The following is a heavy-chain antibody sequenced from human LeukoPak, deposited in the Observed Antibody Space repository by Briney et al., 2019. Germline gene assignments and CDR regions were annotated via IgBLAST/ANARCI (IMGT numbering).Heavy chain of an antibody. CDR2: IYYSGST. J-gene: IGHJ4*02. D-gene: IGHD3-10*01. V-gene: IGHV4-39*07. Sequence: PSETLSLTCTVSGGSISSSSYYWGWIRQPPGKGLEWIGSIYYSGSTYYNPSLKSRVTISVDTSKNQFSLKLSSVTAADTAVYYCARRPIIPWFGEFFDYWGQGTLVTVSS. CDR1: GGSISSSSYY. CDR3: ARRPIIPWFGEFFDY.